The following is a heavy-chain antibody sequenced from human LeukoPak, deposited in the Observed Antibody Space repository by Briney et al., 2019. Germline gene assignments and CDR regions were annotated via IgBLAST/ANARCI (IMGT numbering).Heavy chain of an antibody. V-gene: IGHV3-33*01. CDR3: ATEGFVVAAAGHVGFFQH. CDR1: GFTFTNYG. CDR2: IWYDGSDK. Sequence: SGGSLRLSCISSGFTFTNYGMHWVRQAPGKGLERVAVIWYDGSDKYYADSVKGRFTISRDNSKNTLYLQMNSLRAEDTAVYYCATEGFVVAAAGHVGFFQHWGQGTLVTVSS. J-gene: IGHJ1*01. D-gene: IGHD6-13*01.